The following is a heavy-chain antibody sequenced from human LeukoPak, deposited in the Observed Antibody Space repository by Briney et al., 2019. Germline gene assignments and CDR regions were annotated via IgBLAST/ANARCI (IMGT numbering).Heavy chain of an antibody. J-gene: IGHJ4*02. V-gene: IGHV3-33*01. CDR1: GFSLTTYA. CDR3: ARDGGSGIDY. CDR2: IWYDGSRK. D-gene: IGHD3-10*01. Sequence: PGRSLRLSCAASGFSLTTYATHWLRQAPGKGLEWVAVIWYDGSRKFYGDSVKGRFTVSRDTSENTMYLQMNTLRVDDTAVYYCARDGGSGIDYWGQGTLVTVSS.